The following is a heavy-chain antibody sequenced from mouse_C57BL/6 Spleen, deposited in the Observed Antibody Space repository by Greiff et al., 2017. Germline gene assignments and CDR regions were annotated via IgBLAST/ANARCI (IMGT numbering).Heavy chain of an antibody. J-gene: IGHJ2*01. D-gene: IGHD2-3*01. CDR3: ARSGWLLRDYFDY. Sequence: VQLQQSGPELVKPGASVKISCKASGYTFTDYYMNWVKQSHGKSLEWIGDINPNNGGTSYNQKFKGKATLTVDKSSSTAYMELRSLTSEDSAVYYCARSGWLLRDYFDYWGQGTTLTVSS. CDR2: INPNNGGT. CDR1: GYTFTDYY. V-gene: IGHV1-26*01.